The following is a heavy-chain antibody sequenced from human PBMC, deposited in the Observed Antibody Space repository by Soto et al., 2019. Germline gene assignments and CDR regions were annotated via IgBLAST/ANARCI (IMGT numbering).Heavy chain of an antibody. CDR1: GFNFISYW. Sequence: GSLRLSCGASGFNFISYWMQWVRQAPGKGLVCVSRINDDGSSTNYADSVKGRFTISRDNAKNTVYLQMNSLRAEDTAVYYCVSVNGYTYGWDYFDYWGQGALVTVSS. V-gene: IGHV3-74*01. CDR2: INDDGSST. CDR3: VSVNGYTYGWDYFDY. J-gene: IGHJ4*02. D-gene: IGHD5-18*01.